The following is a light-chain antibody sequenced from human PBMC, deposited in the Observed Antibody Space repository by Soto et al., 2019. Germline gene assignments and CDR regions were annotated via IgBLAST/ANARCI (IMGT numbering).Light chain of an antibody. CDR3: QQRSNWPPFT. J-gene: IGKJ4*01. Sequence: EIVLTQSPGTLSLSPGERGTLSCRASQTVSSNFLAWYQQKPGQAPRLLIYDASNRATGIPARFSGSGSGTDFTLTISSLEPEDFAVYYCQQRSNWPPFTFGGGTKVDI. CDR1: QTVSSN. CDR2: DAS. V-gene: IGKV3-11*01.